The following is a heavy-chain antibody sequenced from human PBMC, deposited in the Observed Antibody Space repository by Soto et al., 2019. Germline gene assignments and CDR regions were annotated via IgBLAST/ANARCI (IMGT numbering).Heavy chain of an antibody. CDR2: TYYRSKWYT. CDR1: GDSVSTNSAA. Sequence: QVQLQQSGPGLLKPSQTLSLTCAISGDSVSTNSAACNWIRQSPSRGLEWLGRTYYRSKWYTDYAVSVKSRITINPDTSMNQFSLQLNSVTPEDTAVYFCTREQEPGGFDYWGQGTLVSVSS. V-gene: IGHV6-1*01. CDR3: TREQEPGGFDY. D-gene: IGHD2-8*02. J-gene: IGHJ4*02.